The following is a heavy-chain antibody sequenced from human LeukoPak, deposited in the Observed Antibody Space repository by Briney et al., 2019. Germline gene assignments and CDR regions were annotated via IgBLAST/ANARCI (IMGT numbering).Heavy chain of an antibody. Sequence: GRSLRLSCAASGFTFSNYAIHWVRQAPGKGPEYVSAISANGLTTYYADSVKGRFTISRDNSKNTLYLQMSSLRAEDTSMYSCVKGYCSTTSCHLNYWGQGTLVTVSS. CDR2: ISANGLTT. V-gene: IGHV3-64D*06. CDR3: VKGYCSTTSCHLNY. J-gene: IGHJ4*02. CDR1: GFTFSNYA. D-gene: IGHD2-2*01.